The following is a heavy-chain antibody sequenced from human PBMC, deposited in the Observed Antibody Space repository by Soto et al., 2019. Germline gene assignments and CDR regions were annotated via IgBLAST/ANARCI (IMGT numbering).Heavy chain of an antibody. V-gene: IGHV4-39*01. D-gene: IGHD3-10*01. J-gene: IGHJ3*02. CDR2: IYYSGST. Sequence: QLQLQESGPGLVKPSETLSLTCTVSGGSISSSSYYWGWIRQPPGKGLEWIGSIYYSGSTYYNPSLKSRVTISVDTSKNQFSLKLSSVTAADTAVYYCARNMVRGVITNDHAFDIWGQGTMVTVSS. CDR1: GGSISSSSYY. CDR3: ARNMVRGVITNDHAFDI.